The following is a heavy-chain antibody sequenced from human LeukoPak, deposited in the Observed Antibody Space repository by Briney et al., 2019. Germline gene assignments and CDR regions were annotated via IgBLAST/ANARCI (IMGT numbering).Heavy chain of an antibody. V-gene: IGHV1-69*13. CDR1: GATFSSYA. Sequence: SVTVSCTASGATFSSYAISWVRQAPGQGLEWMGGIIPIFGTANYAQKFQGRVTITADESTSTAYMELSSLRSEDTAVYYCARDSGGYSYGPGYFDYWGQGTLVTVSS. CDR3: ARDSGGYSYGPGYFDY. CDR2: IIPIFGTA. D-gene: IGHD5-18*01. J-gene: IGHJ4*02.